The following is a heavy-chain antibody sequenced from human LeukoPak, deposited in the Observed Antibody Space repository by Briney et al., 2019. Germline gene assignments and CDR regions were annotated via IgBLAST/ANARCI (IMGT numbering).Heavy chain of an antibody. D-gene: IGHD5-18*01. CDR1: GGSISTYY. Sequence: SETLSLTCTVSGGSISTYYWTWIRQSPGEGLEWIGYIHYRGSTNYNPSLKSRVTISVDTSKNQFSLKMSSLTAADTAVYYCARSVLGYTYGLHIAYWGQRTLVTVSS. V-gene: IGHV4-59*01. J-gene: IGHJ4*02. CDR3: ARSVLGYTYGLHIAY. CDR2: IHYRGST.